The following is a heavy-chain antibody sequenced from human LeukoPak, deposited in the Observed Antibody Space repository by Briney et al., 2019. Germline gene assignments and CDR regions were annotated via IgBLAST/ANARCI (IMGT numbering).Heavy chain of an antibody. CDR2: IWYDGSNK. V-gene: IGHV3-33*01. CDR3: ARGSGYSYGYYYGMDV. D-gene: IGHD5-18*01. Sequence: PGRSLRLSCAASGFTFSSYGMHWVRQAPGKGLEWVAVIWYDGSNKYYADSVKGRFTISRDNSKNTLYLQMNSLRAEDTAVYYCARGSGYSYGYYYGMDVWGQGTTVTVSS. J-gene: IGHJ6*02. CDR1: GFTFSSYG.